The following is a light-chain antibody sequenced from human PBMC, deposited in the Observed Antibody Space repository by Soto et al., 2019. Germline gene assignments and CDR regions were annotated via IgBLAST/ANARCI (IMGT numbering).Light chain of an antibody. Sequence: EIVMTQSPATLSVSPGERATLSCRASQSVSSNLAWYQQKRGQAPRLLIHGASTRAAGIPARFSGSGSGTEFTLTISNLQSEDFAVYYCQQYNNWPPWTFGQGNKVEIK. V-gene: IGKV3D-15*01. CDR2: GAS. J-gene: IGKJ1*01. CDR3: QQYNNWPPWT. CDR1: QSVSSN.